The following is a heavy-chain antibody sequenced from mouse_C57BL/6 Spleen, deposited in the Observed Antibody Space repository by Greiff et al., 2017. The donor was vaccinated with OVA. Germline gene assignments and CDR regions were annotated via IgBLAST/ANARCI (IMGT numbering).Heavy chain of an antibody. J-gene: IGHJ4*01. V-gene: IGHV3-6*01. D-gene: IGHD1-1*02. CDR3: ARVDDY. Sequence: DVQLQESGPGLVKPSQSLSLTCSVTGYSITSGYYWNWIRQFPGNKLEWMGYISYDGSNNYNPSLKNRISITRDTSKNQFFLKLNSVTTEDTATYYCARVDDYWGQGTSVTVSS. CDR2: ISYDGSN. CDR1: GYSITSGYY.